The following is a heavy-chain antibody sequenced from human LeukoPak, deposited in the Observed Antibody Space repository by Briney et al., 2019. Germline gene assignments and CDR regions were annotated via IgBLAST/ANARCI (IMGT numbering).Heavy chain of an antibody. Sequence: SGGSLRLSCAASGFTFSSYAMHWVRQAPGKGLEWVAVISYDGSNKYYADSVKGRFTISRDNSKNTLYLQMNSLRAEDTAVYYCARDPYSSSWCRAGLTGYYYYYGMDVWGQGTTVTVSS. CDR3: ARDPYSSSWCRAGLTGYYYYYGMDV. CDR2: ISYDGSNK. V-gene: IGHV3-30-3*01. CDR1: GFTFSSYA. D-gene: IGHD6-13*01. J-gene: IGHJ6*02.